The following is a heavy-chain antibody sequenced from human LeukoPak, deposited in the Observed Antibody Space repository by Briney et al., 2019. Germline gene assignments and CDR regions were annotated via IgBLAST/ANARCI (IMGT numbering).Heavy chain of an antibody. D-gene: IGHD6-6*01. Sequence: ASVKVSFKTSGYTFTGYFIHWVRQAPGQGLEWMGWINPNTGGTSYSQEFQGRVTVTRDTSISTAYLDLSRLTSDDTAVYYCARADSSASSPFDYWGQGTLVTVSS. V-gene: IGHV1-2*02. CDR3: ARADSSASSPFDY. J-gene: IGHJ4*02. CDR1: GYTFTGYF. CDR2: INPNTGGT.